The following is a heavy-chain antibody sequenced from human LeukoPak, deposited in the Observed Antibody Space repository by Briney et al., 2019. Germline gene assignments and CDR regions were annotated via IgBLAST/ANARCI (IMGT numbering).Heavy chain of an antibody. J-gene: IGHJ4*02. CDR3: AKTGGVITTNVDY. Sequence: GGSLRLSCAASGFTVSSNYMSWVRQAPGKGLEWVSVIYSGGSTYYADSVKGRFTISRDKSKNTLYLQMNSLRAEDTAVYYCAKTGGVITTNVDYWAREPWSPSPQ. CDR2: IYSGGST. CDR1: GFTVSSNY. D-gene: IGHD3-22*01. V-gene: IGHV3-53*01.